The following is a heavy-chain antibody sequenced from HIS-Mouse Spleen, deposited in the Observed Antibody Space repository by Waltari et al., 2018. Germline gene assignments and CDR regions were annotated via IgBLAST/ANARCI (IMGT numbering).Heavy chain of an antibody. J-gene: IGHJ5*02. CDR1: GGSISSSSYY. Sequence: QLQLQESGPGLVKPSETLSLTCTVSGGSISSSSYYWGWIRQPPGEGLEWIGSIYYSGGTYYNPSLKSRVTISVDTSRNQFSLKLSSVTAADTAVYYCARPGGIAAAAGWFDPWGQGTLVTVSS. CDR3: ARPGGIAAAAGWFDP. D-gene: IGHD6-13*01. CDR2: IYYSGGT. V-gene: IGHV4-39*01.